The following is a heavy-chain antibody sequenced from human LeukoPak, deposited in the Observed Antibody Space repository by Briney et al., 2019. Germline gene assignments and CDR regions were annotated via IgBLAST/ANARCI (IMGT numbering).Heavy chain of an antibody. D-gene: IGHD6-19*01. V-gene: IGHV1-2*02. CDR1: GYTFTGYY. CDR2: INPNSGGT. CDR3: ARELSIAVAGTGGFDY. J-gene: IGHJ4*02. Sequence: ASVKVSCKASGYTFTGYYMHWVRQAPGQGLEWMGWINPNSGGTNYAQKFQGRVTMTRDTSISTAYMELSRLRSDDTAVYYCARELSIAVAGTGGFDYWGQGTLVTVSS.